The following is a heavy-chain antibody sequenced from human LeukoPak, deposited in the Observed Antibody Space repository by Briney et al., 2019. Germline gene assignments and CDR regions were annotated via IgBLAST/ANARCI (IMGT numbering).Heavy chain of an antibody. V-gene: IGHV3-23*01. J-gene: IGHJ4*02. CDR1: GFTFSSYA. D-gene: IGHD5-18*01. CDR3: AKGYSYATRPFWDY. Sequence: PGGSLRLSCAASGFTFSSYAMSSVRQAPGKGLEWVSAISGSGGSTYYADSVKGRFTISRDNSKNTLYLQMNSLRAEDTAVYYCAKGYSYATRPFWDYWGQGTLVTVSS. CDR2: ISGSGGST.